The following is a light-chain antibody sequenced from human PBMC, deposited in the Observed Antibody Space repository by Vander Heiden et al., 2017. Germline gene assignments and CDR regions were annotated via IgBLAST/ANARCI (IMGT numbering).Light chain of an antibody. CDR3: AAWDDSLSVV. Sequence: QSVLTQPPSASGTPGQRVTISCSGSSSNVGSTSVYWYQHLPATAPKLLIYRDFQRPSVVPDRFSASKSGTSASLAISGLRSEDEAHYYCAAWDDSLSVVFCGGTKLTVL. J-gene: IGLJ2*01. CDR1: SSNVGSTS. CDR2: RDF. V-gene: IGLV1-47*01.